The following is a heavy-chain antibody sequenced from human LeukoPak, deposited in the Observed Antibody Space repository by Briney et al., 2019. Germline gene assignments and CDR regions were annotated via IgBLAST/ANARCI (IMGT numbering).Heavy chain of an antibody. J-gene: IGHJ4*02. CDR2: INSDGSST. CDR1: GLTFSSYW. CDR3: ARGRFRYDSSGYQVDY. D-gene: IGHD3-22*01. V-gene: IGHV3-74*01. Sequence: GGSLRLSCAASGLTFSSYWMHWVRQAPGKGLVWVSRINSDGSSTSYADSVKGRFTISRDNAKNTLYLQMNSLRAEDTAVYYCARGRFRYDSSGYQVDYWGQGTLVTVSS.